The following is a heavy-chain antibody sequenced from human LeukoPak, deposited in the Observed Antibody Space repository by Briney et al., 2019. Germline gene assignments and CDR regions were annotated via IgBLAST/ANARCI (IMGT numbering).Heavy chain of an antibody. V-gene: IGHV3-23*01. CDR1: GFTFSSYA. D-gene: IGHD6-13*01. CDR3: AKDVGYSSSWYYFDY. CDR2: ISGSGGST. J-gene: IGHJ4*02. Sequence: PGGSLRLSCGASGFTFSSYAMSWVRQAPGKGLEWVSAISGSGGSTYYADSVKGRFTISRDNSKNTLYLQMNSLRAEDTAVYYCAKDVGYSSSWYYFDYWGQGTLVTVSS.